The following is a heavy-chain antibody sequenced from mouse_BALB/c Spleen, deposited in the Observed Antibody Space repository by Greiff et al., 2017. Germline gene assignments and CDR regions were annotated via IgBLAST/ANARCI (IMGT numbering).Heavy chain of an antibody. CDR3: NAGGGNYLFAY. D-gene: IGHD2-1*01. CDR1: GFNIKDYY. Sequence: EVMLVESGAELVRSGASVKLSCTASGFNIKDYYMHWVKQRPEQGLEWIGWIDPENGDTEYAPKFQGKATVTADTSSNTAYLQLSSLTSEDTAVYYCNAGGGNYLFAYWGQGTLVTVSA. J-gene: IGHJ3*01. V-gene: IGHV14-4*02. CDR2: IDPENGDT.